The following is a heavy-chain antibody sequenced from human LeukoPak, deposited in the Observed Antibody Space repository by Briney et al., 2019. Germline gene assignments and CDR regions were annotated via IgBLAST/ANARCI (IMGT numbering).Heavy chain of an antibody. CDR1: GYTLTSYD. CDR2: MNPNSGNT. J-gene: IGHJ6*02. V-gene: IGHV1-8*01. CDR3: ARGYSSGWTWYYYYYYGMDV. Sequence: GASVKVSCKASGYTLTSYDINWVRQATGQELEWMGWMNPNSGNTGYAQKFQGRVTMTRNTSISTAYMELSSLRSEDTAVYYCARGYSSGWTWYYYYYYGMDVWGQGTTVTVSS. D-gene: IGHD6-19*01.